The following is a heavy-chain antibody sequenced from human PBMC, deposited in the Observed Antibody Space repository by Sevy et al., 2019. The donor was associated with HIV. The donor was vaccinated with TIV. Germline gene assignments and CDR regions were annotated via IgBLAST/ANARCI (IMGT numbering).Heavy chain of an antibody. Sequence: GGSLRLSCAASGFTFRTYAIHWVRQAPGKGLQWVAVISYDGENNFYADSVKGRFTISIDNSKNMVYLQMNRLRAEDTAVYYCARGPVLRFVDPKGGLDVWGQGTTVTVSS. CDR3: ARGPVLRFVDPKGGLDV. J-gene: IGHJ6*02. CDR2: ISYDGENN. D-gene: IGHD3-3*01. V-gene: IGHV3-30*04. CDR1: GFTFRTYA.